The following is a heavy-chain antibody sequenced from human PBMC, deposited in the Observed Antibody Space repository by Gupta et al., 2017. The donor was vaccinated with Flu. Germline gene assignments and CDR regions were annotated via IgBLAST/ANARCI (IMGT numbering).Heavy chain of an antibody. J-gene: IGHJ6*02. CDR3: ASNSDYGDYPSYYYYYGMDV. D-gene: IGHD4-17*01. CDR1: GFTFSSSW. CDR2: INSDGSST. V-gene: IGHV3-74*01. Sequence: EVQLVESGGGLVQPGGSLRLSCAASGFTFSSSWMHWVRQAPGKGLVWVSRINSDGSSTSYADSVKGRCTISRDNAKNTLYLQMNSLRAEDTAVYYCASNSDYGDYPSYYYYYGMDVWGQGTTVTVSS.